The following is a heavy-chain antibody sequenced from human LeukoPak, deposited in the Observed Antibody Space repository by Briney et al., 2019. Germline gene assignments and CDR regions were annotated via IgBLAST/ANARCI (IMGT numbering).Heavy chain of an antibody. CDR1: GFTFSSYA. Sequence: GRSLRLSCAASGFTFSSYATHWVRQAPGKGLEWVAVISYDGSNKYYADSVKGRFTISRDNSKNTLYLQMNSLRAEDTAVYYCARDRLQGYYYGSGTGMDVWGKGTTVTVSS. J-gene: IGHJ6*04. D-gene: IGHD3-10*01. CDR3: ARDRLQGYYYGSGTGMDV. V-gene: IGHV3-30*04. CDR2: ISYDGSNK.